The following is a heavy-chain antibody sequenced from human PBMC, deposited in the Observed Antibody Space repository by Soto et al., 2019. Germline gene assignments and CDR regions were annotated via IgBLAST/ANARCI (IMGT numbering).Heavy chain of an antibody. CDR3: ARAIPDSAGYYLGFVFDY. CDR2: IHNSGAV. V-gene: IGHV4-31*03. Sequence: SETLSLTCTVSGGSISSGDYYCSWIRQHPEKCLEWFGYIHNSGAVYSNPSLQSRLTISLDTSKNHFALNLNSVTAADTAVYYCARAIPDSAGYYLGFVFDYWGQG. CDR1: GGSISSGDYY. D-gene: IGHD3-22*01. J-gene: IGHJ4*02.